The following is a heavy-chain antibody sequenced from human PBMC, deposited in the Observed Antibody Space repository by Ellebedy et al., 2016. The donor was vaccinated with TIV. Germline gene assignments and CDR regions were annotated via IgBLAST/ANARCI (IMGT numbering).Heavy chain of an antibody. CDR2: INHSAST. J-gene: IGHJ4*02. CDR1: GGSFSGYY. Sequence: SETLSLTXAVYGGSFSGYYWSWIRQPPGKGLEWIGEINHSASTNYNPSLKSRVTMSVDTSKNQFSLRLTSVTAADTAVYYCAVSGGGSGLRWGQGTLVTVSS. V-gene: IGHV4-34*01. D-gene: IGHD3-10*02. CDR3: AVSGGGSGLR.